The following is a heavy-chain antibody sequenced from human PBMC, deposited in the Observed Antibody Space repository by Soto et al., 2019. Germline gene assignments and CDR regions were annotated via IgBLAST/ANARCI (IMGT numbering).Heavy chain of an antibody. V-gene: IGHV4-59*08. CDR2: IYYSGST. CDR3: ARHSMANPFSIAAAGALDY. Sequence: SETLSLTCTVSGGSISSYYWSWIRQPPGKGLEWIGYIYYSGSTNYNPSLKSRVTISVDTSKNQFSLKLSSVTAADTAVYYCARHSMANPFSIAAAGALDYWGQGTLVTRLL. D-gene: IGHD6-13*01. J-gene: IGHJ4*02. CDR1: GGSISSYY.